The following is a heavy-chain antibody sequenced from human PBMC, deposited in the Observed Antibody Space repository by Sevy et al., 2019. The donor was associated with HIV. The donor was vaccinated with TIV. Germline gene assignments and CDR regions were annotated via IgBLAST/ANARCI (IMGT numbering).Heavy chain of an antibody. V-gene: IGHV3-30-3*01. CDR3: ARAHYGSGSPFDY. CDR1: GFTFSSYA. Sequence: GGSLRLSCAASGFTFSSYAMHWVRQAPGKGLEWVAVISYDGSNKYYADSVKGRFTISRDNSKNTPYLQMNSLRAEDTAVYYCARAHYGSGSPFDYWGLGTLVTVSS. CDR2: ISYDGSNK. D-gene: IGHD3-10*01. J-gene: IGHJ4*02.